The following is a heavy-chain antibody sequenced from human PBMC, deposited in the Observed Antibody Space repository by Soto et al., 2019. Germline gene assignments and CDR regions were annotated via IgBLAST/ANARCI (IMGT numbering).Heavy chain of an antibody. J-gene: IGHJ6*02. D-gene: IGHD6-6*01. CDR3: ARDREQLGSYYYGMDV. Sequence: ASVKGSCKASGYTFTGDVFGWGRKPPEKGLEWMGWISAYNGNTNYAQKLQGRVTMTTDTFTSTAYMELRSLRSDDTAVYYCARDREQLGSYYYGMDVWGQGTTVTVSS. CDR1: GYTFTGDV. V-gene: IGHV1-18*01. CDR2: ISAYNGNT.